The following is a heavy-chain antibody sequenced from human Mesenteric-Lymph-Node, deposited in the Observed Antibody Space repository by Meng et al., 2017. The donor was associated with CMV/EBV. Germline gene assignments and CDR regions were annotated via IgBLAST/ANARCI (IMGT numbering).Heavy chain of an antibody. CDR3: AHSSGIAAAGPFYFDY. Sequence: QITLTESGPTLVKPTQTLPLTCTFSGFSLSTSGVGVGWIRQPPGKALEWLALIYWDDDKRYSPSLKSRLTITKDTSKNQVVLTMTNMDPVDTATYYCAHSSGIAAAGPFYFDYWGQGTLVTVSS. CDR1: GFSLSTSGVG. D-gene: IGHD6-13*01. V-gene: IGHV2-5*02. J-gene: IGHJ4*02. CDR2: IYWDDDK.